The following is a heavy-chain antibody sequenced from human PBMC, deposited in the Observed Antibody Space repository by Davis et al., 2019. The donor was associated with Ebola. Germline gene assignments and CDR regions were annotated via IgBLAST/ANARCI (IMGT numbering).Heavy chain of an antibody. CDR2: MNPNSGNT. V-gene: IGHV1-8*01. CDR3: ARVSGDYTTFDY. D-gene: IGHD4-17*01. Sequence: AASVKVSCKASGYTFTSYDINWVRQATGQGLEWMGWMNPNSGNTGYAQKFQGRITMTRNISISTAYMELSSLRSDDTAVYYCARVSGDYTTFDYWGQGTLVTVSS. CDR1: GYTFTSYD. J-gene: IGHJ4*02.